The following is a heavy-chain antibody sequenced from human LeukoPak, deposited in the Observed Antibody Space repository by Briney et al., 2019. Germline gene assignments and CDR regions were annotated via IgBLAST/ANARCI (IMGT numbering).Heavy chain of an antibody. V-gene: IGHV3-23*01. J-gene: IGHJ3*02. CDR3: AKSLAAAGRDAFDI. D-gene: IGHD6-13*01. CDR1: GFTFSSYA. CDR2: IGAGGTFT. Sequence: GSLRLSCTASGFTFSSYAMNWVRQAPGKGLEWVSGIGAGGTFTYYADSVKGRFTISRDNSKNTLYLQMNSLRAEDTAVYYCAKSLAAAGRDAFDIWGQGTMVTVSS.